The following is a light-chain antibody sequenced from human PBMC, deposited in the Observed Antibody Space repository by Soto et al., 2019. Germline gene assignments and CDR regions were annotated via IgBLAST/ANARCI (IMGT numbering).Light chain of an antibody. CDR2: AVN. CDR1: SSDVGAYNY. J-gene: IGLJ2*01. V-gene: IGLV2-8*01. Sequence: QSALTQPPSASGSPGQSVTISCTGTSSDVGAYNYVSWYKQEPGKAPKLMIYAVNKRPSGVPDRFSGSKSGNTASLTVSGLRAADEADYFCSSYAGGNNIMVFGGGTKLTVL. CDR3: SSYAGGNNIMV.